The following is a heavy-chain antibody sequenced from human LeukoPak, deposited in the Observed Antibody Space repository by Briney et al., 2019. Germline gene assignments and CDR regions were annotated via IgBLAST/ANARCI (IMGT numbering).Heavy chain of an antibody. D-gene: IGHD5-12*01. V-gene: IGHV3-48*01. CDR3: ARDGRVATITRYYYYMDV. Sequence: PGGSLRLSCAASGFTFSSYSMNWVRQAPGKGLEWVSYISSSSSTIYYADSVKGRFTISRDNAKNSLYLQMNSLRAEDTAVYYCARDGRVATITRYYYYMDVWGKGTTVTVSS. J-gene: IGHJ6*03. CDR2: ISSSSSTI. CDR1: GFTFSSYS.